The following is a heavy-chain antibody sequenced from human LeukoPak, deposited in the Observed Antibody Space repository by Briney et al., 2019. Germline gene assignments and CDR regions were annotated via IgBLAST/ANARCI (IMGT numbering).Heavy chain of an antibody. CDR2: ISSSSSYI. CDR1: GFTFSSYS. J-gene: IGHJ4*02. D-gene: IGHD3-22*01. V-gene: IGHV3-21*01. CDR3: AKDRWSYYDSSGYLRD. Sequence: GGSLRLSCAASGFTFSSYSMNWVRQAPGKGLEWVSSISSSSSYIYYADSVKGRFTISRDNSKNTLYLQMNSLRAEDTAVYYCAKDRWSYYDSSGYLRDWGQGTLVTVSS.